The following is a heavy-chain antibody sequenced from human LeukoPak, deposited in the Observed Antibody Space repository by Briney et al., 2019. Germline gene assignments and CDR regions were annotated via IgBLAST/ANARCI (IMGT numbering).Heavy chain of an antibody. V-gene: IGHV3-23*01. J-gene: IGHJ4*02. Sequence: GFLRLSCAASGFTFSSYAMSWVRQAPGKGLEWVSAISGNAAGTYYADSVKGRFTISRDNSKNTLYLQMSSLRAEDTAVYYCAKAIATTGKPVFDYWGQGTLVTVSS. CDR3: AKAIATTGKPVFDY. D-gene: IGHD6-13*01. CDR2: ISGNAAGT. CDR1: GFTFSSYA.